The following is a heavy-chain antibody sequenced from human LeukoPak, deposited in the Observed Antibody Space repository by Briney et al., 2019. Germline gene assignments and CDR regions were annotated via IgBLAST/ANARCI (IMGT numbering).Heavy chain of an antibody. V-gene: IGHV1-2*02. Sequence: ASVKVSCKASGYTFTGYYMHWVRQAPGQGLEWMGWINPNSGGTNYAQKFQGRVTMTTDTSISTAYMELSRLRSDDTAVYYCARDLRVTTVTTGDYWGQGTLVTVSS. CDR1: GYTFTGYY. J-gene: IGHJ4*02. D-gene: IGHD4-17*01. CDR2: INPNSGGT. CDR3: ARDLRVTTVTTGDY.